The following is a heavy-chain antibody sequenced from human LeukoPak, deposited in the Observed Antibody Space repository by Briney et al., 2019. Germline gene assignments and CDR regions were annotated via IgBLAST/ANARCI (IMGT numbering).Heavy chain of an antibody. CDR1: GGSISSHY. D-gene: IGHD2-15*01. CDR3: GRDALVGYFSYYYMDV. V-gene: IGHV4-59*11. CDR2: ISNSGST. J-gene: IGHJ6*03. Sequence: SETLSLICTVSGGSISSHYWTWIRQSPVKGLEWIGDISNSGSTSYNPSLKSRVTISIDTSKNQFSLKLSSVTAADTAVYYCGRDALVGYFSYYYMDVWGKGTTVTLSS.